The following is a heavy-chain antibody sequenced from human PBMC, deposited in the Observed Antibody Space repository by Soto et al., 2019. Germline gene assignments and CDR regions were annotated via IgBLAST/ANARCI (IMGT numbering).Heavy chain of an antibody. V-gene: IGHV3-66*01. CDR2: VYVGGGT. Sequence: EVQLVESGGGLVQPGGSLRLSCAASGFTVSSNYMSWVRQAPGKGLEWVSVVYVGGGTYHTDSVKGRFTISRDNSKNMLYLQMNSLRAEDTAVYYCTREVVAGDYWGQGTLVTVSS. J-gene: IGHJ4*02. CDR3: TREVVAGDY. D-gene: IGHD2-15*01. CDR1: GFTVSSNY.